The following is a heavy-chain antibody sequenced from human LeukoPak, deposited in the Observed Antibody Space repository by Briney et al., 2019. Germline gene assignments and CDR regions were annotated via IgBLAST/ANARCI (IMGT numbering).Heavy chain of an antibody. V-gene: IGHV3-23*01. J-gene: IGHJ4*02. D-gene: IGHD3-10*01. CDR2: ITGSDGTT. CDR3: AKDRGGTMVRGVFDY. CDR1: GFTFSSYA. Sequence: PGGSLRLSCAASGFTFSSYAMHWVRQAPGKGLEWVSAITGSDGTTYYADSVKGRFTISRDNSKNTLYLQMNSLRAEDTAVYYCAKDRGGTMVRGVFDYWGQGTLVTVSS.